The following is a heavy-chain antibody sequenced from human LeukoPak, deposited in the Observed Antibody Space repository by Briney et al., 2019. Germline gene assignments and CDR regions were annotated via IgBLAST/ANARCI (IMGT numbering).Heavy chain of an antibody. CDR3: AKDPNYYGSGSPDY. CDR1: GFTFNKYA. Sequence: PGGSLRVSCAASGFTFNKYAMSWVRQAPGKGLEWVSTISGSGESIYYEDSVKGRFTISRDNSKNTLSLQMDSLRAEDTAVYYCAKDPNYYGSGSPDYWGQGTLVTVSS. J-gene: IGHJ4*02. D-gene: IGHD3-10*01. V-gene: IGHV3-23*01. CDR2: ISGSGESI.